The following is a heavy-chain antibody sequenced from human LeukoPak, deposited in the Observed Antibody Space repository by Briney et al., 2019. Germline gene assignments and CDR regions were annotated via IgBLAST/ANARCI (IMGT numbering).Heavy chain of an antibody. D-gene: IGHD3-16*02. Sequence: ASVKVSCKASGYTFTGYYMHWVRQAPGQGLEWMGRINPNSGGTNYAQKFQGRVIMTRDTSISTAYMELSRLRSDDTAVYYCARDRSGVVSNFDYWGQGTLVTVSS. CDR2: INPNSGGT. V-gene: IGHV1-2*06. CDR3: ARDRSGVVSNFDY. CDR1: GYTFTGYY. J-gene: IGHJ4*02.